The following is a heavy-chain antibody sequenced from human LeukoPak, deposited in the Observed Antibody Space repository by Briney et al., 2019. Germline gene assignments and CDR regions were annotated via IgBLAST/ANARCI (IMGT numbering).Heavy chain of an antibody. D-gene: IGHD2/OR15-2a*01. J-gene: IGHJ5*02. Sequence: GRSLRLSCVASGFNFEKFGMHWFRQAPGKGLEWVAVISYAGTNPKYGDSVKGRFTISRDNSKNTLYLQMNSLRSEDTAVYYCAKDLSNDNWFDPWGQGTLVTVSS. CDR1: GFNFEKFG. V-gene: IGHV3-30*18. CDR3: AKDLSNDNWFDP. CDR2: ISYAGTNP.